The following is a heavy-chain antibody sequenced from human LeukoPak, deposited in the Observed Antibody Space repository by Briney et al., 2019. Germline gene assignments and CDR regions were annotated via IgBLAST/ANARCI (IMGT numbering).Heavy chain of an antibody. CDR1: GFTFRGYA. CDR2: ISGSGGSI. D-gene: IGHD3-16*01. J-gene: IGHJ6*02. Sequence: PGGSLRLSCAASGFTFRGYAMNWVRQAPGKGLECVSGISGSGGSIYYADSVKGRFTISRDNSKNTLYLQMNSLRVEDTAVYYCAKGQGYDYYYGMDVWGQGTTVTVSS. CDR3: AKGQGYDYYYGMDV. V-gene: IGHV3-23*01.